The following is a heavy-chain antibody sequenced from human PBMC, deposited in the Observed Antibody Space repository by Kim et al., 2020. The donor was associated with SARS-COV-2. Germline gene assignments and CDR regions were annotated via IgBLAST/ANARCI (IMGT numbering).Heavy chain of an antibody. CDR3: ASNSLLWVVTAPGY. CDR2: ISYDGSNK. V-gene: IGHV3-30*04. Sequence: GGSLRLSCAASGFTFSSYAMHWVRQAPGKGLEWVAVISYDGSNKYYADSVNGRFTISRDNSKNTLYLQMNSLRAEDTAVYYCASNSLLWVVTAPGYCGQGTLFTVSS. J-gene: IGHJ4*02. D-gene: IGHD2-21*02. CDR1: GFTFSSYA.